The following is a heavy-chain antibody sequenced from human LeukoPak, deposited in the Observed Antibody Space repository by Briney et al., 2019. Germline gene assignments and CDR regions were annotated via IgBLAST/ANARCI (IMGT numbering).Heavy chain of an antibody. CDR2: IKSKTDGGTT. Sequence: GGSLRLSCAASGFTFSNAWMSWVLQAPGKGLEWVGRIKSKTDGGTTDYAAPVKGRFTISRDDSKNTLYLQMNSLKTEDTAVYYCSAPVVAATRVDYWGQGTLVTVSS. CDR3: SAPVVAATRVDY. CDR1: GFTFSNAW. D-gene: IGHD2-15*01. V-gene: IGHV3-15*01. J-gene: IGHJ4*02.